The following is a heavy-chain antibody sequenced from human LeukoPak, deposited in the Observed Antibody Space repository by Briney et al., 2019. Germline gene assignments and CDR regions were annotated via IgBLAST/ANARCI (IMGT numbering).Heavy chain of an antibody. J-gene: IGHJ3*02. CDR1: GGSISSSSYY. CDR2: IYYSGST. CDR3: ARLGREDAFDI. Sequence: PSETLSLTCAVSGGSISSSSYYWGWIHQPPGKGLEWIGSIYYSGSTSYNPSLKSRVTISVDTSKNQFSLKLSSVTAADTAVYYCARLGREDAFDIWGQGTMVTVSS. D-gene: IGHD3-16*01. V-gene: IGHV4-39*01.